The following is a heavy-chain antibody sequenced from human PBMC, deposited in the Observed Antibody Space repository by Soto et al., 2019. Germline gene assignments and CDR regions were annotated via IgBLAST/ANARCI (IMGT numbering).Heavy chain of an antibody. V-gene: IGHV1-69*01. CDR2: IIPIFGTA. J-gene: IGHJ6*02. Sequence: QVQLVQSGAEVKKPGSSVKVSCKASGGTFSSYAISWVRQAPGQGLEWMGGIIPIFGTANYAQKFQGRVTITADESTSTAYMELSSLRSEDTAVYYCATRLYSSSWEGSSFGMDVWGQGTTVTVSS. CDR1: GGTFSSYA. CDR3: ATRLYSSSWEGSSFGMDV. D-gene: IGHD6-13*01.